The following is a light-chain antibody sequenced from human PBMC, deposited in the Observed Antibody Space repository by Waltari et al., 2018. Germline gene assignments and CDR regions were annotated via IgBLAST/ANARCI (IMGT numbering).Light chain of an antibody. V-gene: IGKV3-20*01. J-gene: IGKJ1*01. CDR2: GAS. CDR1: QSVSRS. Sequence: EIVLTQSPGTLSLSPGVRATLSCRASQSVSRSLAWYQQKPGQAPSLLIYGASSRATGVPDRFSGSGSGTDFSLTISRLEPEDFAVYYCQHYVRLPVTFGQGTKVEIK. CDR3: QHYVRLPVT.